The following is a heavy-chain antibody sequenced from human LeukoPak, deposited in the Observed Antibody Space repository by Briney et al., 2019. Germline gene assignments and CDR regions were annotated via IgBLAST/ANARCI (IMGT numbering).Heavy chain of an antibody. CDR2: THTSGDT. V-gene: IGHV4-4*07. J-gene: IGHJ5*02. D-gene: IGHD6-13*01. Sequence: SETLSLTCTVSGGSISGYFWTWIRQPAGKGLEWIGRTHTSGDTKYNPSLKSRVIMSLDTSKNQFSLNLNSVTAADTAVYYCARGDQQQGAPWGQGTLVTVSS. CDR1: GGSISGYF. CDR3: ARGDQQQGAP.